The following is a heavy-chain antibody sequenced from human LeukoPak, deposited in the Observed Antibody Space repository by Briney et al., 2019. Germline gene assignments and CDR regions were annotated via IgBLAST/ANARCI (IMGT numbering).Heavy chain of an antibody. CDR3: ASIRRGY. D-gene: IGHD3-3*02. V-gene: IGHV3-7*01. Sequence: GGSLRPSCAASGFTFSSYWMSWVRQAPGKGLEWVANIKHDGSETFHVDSVKGRFTISRDNAKNSLYLQMNSLRAEDTAVYYCASIRRGYWGQGTLVTVSS. CDR1: GFTFSSYW. J-gene: IGHJ4*02. CDR2: IKHDGSET.